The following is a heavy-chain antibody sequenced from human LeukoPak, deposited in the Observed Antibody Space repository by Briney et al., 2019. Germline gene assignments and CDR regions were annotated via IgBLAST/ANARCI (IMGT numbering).Heavy chain of an antibody. V-gene: IGHV4-59*01. CDR2: IYYSGST. CDR3: ARVGYDFWSGYYYYYMDV. D-gene: IGHD3-3*01. J-gene: IGHJ6*03. CDR1: GGSISSSY. Sequence: SETLSLTCTVSGGSISSSYWSWIRQPPGKGLEWIGYIYYSGSTNYNPSLKSRVTISVDTSKNQFSLKLSSVTAADTAVYYCARVGYDFWSGYYYYYMDVWGKGTTVTVSS.